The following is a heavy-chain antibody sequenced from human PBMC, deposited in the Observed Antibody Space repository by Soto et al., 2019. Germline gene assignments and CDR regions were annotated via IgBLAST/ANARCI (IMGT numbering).Heavy chain of an antibody. CDR3: ARAEMKQRLEYFQH. J-gene: IGHJ1*01. V-gene: IGHV6-1*01. CDR1: VDSVSSNSAA. CDR2: TYYRSKWYN. Sequence: SPSLSLTCGISVDSVSSNSAACNWNRQSPSRGLEWLGRTYYRSKWYNDYAVSVKSRITINPDTSKNQFSLQLNSVTPEDTAVYYCARAEMKQRLEYFQHWGQGTLVTVSS. D-gene: IGHD1-1*01.